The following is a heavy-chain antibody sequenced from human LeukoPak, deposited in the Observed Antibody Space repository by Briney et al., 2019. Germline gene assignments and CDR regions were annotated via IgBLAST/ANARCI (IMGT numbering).Heavy chain of an antibody. D-gene: IGHD3-3*01. CDR3: ARGGDTSGYYEANWYYDL. CDR1: GGSISCSC. J-gene: IGHJ2*01. V-gene: IGHV4-4*07. Sequence: SETLSLTCTVSGGSISCSCRSWIRQPGGKGLEWIGRISASGSTNYTPSLKSRVTMSVDTSKNQFSLRLRSVTAADTAVYYCARGGDTSGYYEANWYYDLWCRGTLVTVSS. CDR2: ISASGST.